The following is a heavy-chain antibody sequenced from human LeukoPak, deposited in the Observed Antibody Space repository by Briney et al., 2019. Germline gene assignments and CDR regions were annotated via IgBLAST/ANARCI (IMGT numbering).Heavy chain of an antibody. CDR3: ARDAFTYYYDSSGYHPPCWFDP. CDR2: IYTSGSP. CDR1: GRSLSCYY. Sequence: SEPLSLTCAVSGRSLSCYYWRWLRQAAGKGLQWVGRIYTSGSPNYNPYHKSRVTMSVDTSKNQCSLKLSSVTAADTAVYYCARDAFTYYYDSSGYHPPCWFDPWGQGTRVTVSS. J-gene: IGHJ5*02. V-gene: IGHV4-4*07. D-gene: IGHD3-22*01.